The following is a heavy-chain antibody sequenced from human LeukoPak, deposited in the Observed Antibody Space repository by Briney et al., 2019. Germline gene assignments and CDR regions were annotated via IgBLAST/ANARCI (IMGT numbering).Heavy chain of an antibody. CDR2: IYSGGST. V-gene: IGHV3-53*01. CDR1: GFTVSSKY. J-gene: IGHJ4*02. Sequence: GGSLRLSCPASGFTVSSKYMSWVRQAPGKGLEGVSVIYSGGSTYYADSVKGRFTISRDNSKNTLYLQMNSLRAEDTAVYYCARVQTQLAYFDYWGQGTLVTVSS. CDR3: ARVQTQLAYFDY. D-gene: IGHD6-13*01.